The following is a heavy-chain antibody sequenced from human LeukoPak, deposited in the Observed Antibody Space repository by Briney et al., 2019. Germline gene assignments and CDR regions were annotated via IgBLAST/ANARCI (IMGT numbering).Heavy chain of an antibody. CDR3: ARDHCSSTSCYYSLDY. CDR1: GYXXTSXY. CDR2: XNPSGGST. Sequence: ASVKVSCKASGYXXTSXYXXXXRXXXXXGXXXXGXXNPSGGSTSYAQKFQGRVTMTRDTSTSTVYMELSSLRSEDTAVYYCARDHCSSTSCYYSLDYWGQGTLVTVSS. J-gene: IGHJ4*02. V-gene: IGHV1-46*01. D-gene: IGHD2-2*01.